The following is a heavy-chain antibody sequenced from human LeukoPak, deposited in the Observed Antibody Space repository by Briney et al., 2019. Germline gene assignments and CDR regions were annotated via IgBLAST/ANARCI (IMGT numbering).Heavy chain of an antibody. Sequence: GGSLRLSCAASGFIVSGDFMSWVRQAPGKGLEWVSVIYSDGSTYYADSVKGRFTISRDNSKNTLDLQMTGLRAEDTAVYYCAKGHYYGSGSLDYWGQGTLVTVSS. D-gene: IGHD3-10*01. CDR1: GFIVSGDF. J-gene: IGHJ4*02. CDR2: IYSDGST. V-gene: IGHV3-53*01. CDR3: AKGHYYGSGSLDY.